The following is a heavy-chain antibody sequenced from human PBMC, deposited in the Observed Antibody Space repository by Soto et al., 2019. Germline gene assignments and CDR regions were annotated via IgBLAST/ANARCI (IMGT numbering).Heavy chain of an antibody. CDR2: IYHSGST. J-gene: IGHJ5*02. D-gene: IGHD6-19*01. V-gene: IGHV4-38-2*01. CDR1: GYSISSGYY. Sequence: ASETLSLTCAVSGYSISSGYYWSWIRQPPGKGLEWIGSIYHSGSTYYNPSLKSRVTISVDTSKNQFSLKLSSVTAADTAVYYCARLTFYSSGKNLFDPWGQGTLVTVSS. CDR3: ARLTFYSSGKNLFDP.